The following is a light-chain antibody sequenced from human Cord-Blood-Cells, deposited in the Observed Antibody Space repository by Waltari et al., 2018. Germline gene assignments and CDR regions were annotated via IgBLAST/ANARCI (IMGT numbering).Light chain of an antibody. CDR1: QSVSSY. CDR2: DAS. CDR3: QQRSNWQVT. V-gene: IGKV3-11*01. Sequence: EIVLTQSPATLSLSPGERAPPSGRASQSVSSYLAWYQQKHGQAPRLLIYDASNRATGIPARFSGSGSGTDFTLTISSLEPEDFAVYYCQQRSNWQVTFGQGTRLEIK. J-gene: IGKJ5*01.